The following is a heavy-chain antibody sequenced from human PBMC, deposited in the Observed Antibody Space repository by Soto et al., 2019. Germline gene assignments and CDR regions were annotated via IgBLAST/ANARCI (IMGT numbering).Heavy chain of an antibody. Sequence: HVQLVESGGGVVQPGRSLRLSCAASGFTFSSYGVHWVRQAPGKGLEWVAVISYDGSNKYYADSVKGRFTISRDNSKNTLYLQMNSLRAEDTAVYYCAKRPGDYWGQGTLVTVSS. CDR1: GFTFSSYG. J-gene: IGHJ4*02. CDR2: ISYDGSNK. CDR3: AKRPGDY. V-gene: IGHV3-30*18.